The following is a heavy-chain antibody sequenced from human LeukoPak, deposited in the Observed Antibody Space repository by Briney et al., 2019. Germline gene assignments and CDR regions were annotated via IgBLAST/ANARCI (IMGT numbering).Heavy chain of an antibody. CDR1: GFTVSSYA. V-gene: IGHV3-23*01. CDR3: ARGNDHDFWNPFDH. J-gene: IGHJ4*02. CDR2: ISGSGGST. Sequence: PGWALRLSCAASGFTVSSYAMSWVRQPPGKGLEWVSAISGSGGSTYYADPVKGRFTIYRDISKNTLYLQMDSLRVEDTAAYYCARGNDHDFWNPFDHWGQGTLVTVSS. D-gene: IGHD3-3*01.